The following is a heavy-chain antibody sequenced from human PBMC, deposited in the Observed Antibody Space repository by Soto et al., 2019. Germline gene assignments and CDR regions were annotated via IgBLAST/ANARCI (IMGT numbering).Heavy chain of an antibody. CDR2: ISGSGGST. J-gene: IGHJ4*02. Sequence: GGSLRLSCAASGFTFSSYAMSWVRQAPGKGLEWVSAISGSGGSTYYADSVKGRFTISRDNSKNTRYLQMNSLGAEDTALYYCAKAAGGGGLFDYWGQGTLVTVSS. D-gene: IGHD3-10*01. V-gene: IGHV3-23*01. CDR1: GFTFSSYA. CDR3: AKAAGGGGLFDY.